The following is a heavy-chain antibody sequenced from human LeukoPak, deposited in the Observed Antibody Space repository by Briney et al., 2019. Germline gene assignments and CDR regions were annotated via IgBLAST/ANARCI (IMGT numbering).Heavy chain of an antibody. J-gene: IGHJ4*02. D-gene: IGHD6-6*01. Sequence: GGSLRLSCAASGFTFSSYSMNWVRQAPGKGLEWVSYIRSSSSTIYYADSVKGRFTISRDNAKNSLYLQMNSLRDEDTAVYYCARDIPGGSSWGYYFDYWGQGTLVTVSS. CDR2: IRSSSSTI. CDR1: GFTFSSYS. CDR3: ARDIPGGSSWGYYFDY. V-gene: IGHV3-48*02.